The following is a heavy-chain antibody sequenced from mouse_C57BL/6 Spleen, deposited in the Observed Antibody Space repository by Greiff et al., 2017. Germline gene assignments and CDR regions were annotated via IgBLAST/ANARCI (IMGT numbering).Heavy chain of an antibody. D-gene: IGHD1-1*01. CDR3: ARNSPFITTVVATRYFDV. V-gene: IGHV2-2*01. CDR1: GFSLTSYG. Sequence: VKLEESGPGLVQPSQSLSITCTVSGFSLTSYGVHWVRQSPGKGLEWLGVIWSGGSTDYNAAFISRLSISKDNSKSQVFFKMNSLQADDTAIYYCARNSPFITTVVATRYFDVWGTGTTVTVSS. CDR2: IWSGGST. J-gene: IGHJ1*03.